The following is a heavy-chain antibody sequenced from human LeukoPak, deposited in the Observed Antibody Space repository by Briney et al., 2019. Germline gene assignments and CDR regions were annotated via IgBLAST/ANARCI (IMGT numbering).Heavy chain of an antibody. J-gene: IGHJ6*03. CDR2: ISSSSSTI. CDR3: ARDRDSPIYYYYYMDV. CDR1: GFTLNNYS. D-gene: IGHD2-15*01. Sequence: GGSLTLSCAASGFTLNNYSMNWVRQAPAKGLDGVSYISSSSSTIYFADSVKGRFTISRDNAKNSLYLQMNSLRAEDTAVYYCARDRDSPIYYYYYMDVWGKGTTVTISS. V-gene: IGHV3-48*01.